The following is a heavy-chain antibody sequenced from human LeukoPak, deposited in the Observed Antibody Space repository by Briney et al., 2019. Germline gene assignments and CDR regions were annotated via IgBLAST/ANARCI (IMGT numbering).Heavy chain of an antibody. Sequence: ASVKVFCKAFGYTFTSNYMHWVRQAPGQGPEWMGVISPSGGSTTYAQKFQGRVTLTRDMSTSTDYLELSSLRSDDTAVYYCARDRVTMVRGVRVSLDYWGQGTLVTVSS. CDR2: ISPSGGST. D-gene: IGHD3-10*01. J-gene: IGHJ4*02. CDR1: GYTFTSNY. CDR3: ARDRVTMVRGVRVSLDY. V-gene: IGHV1-46*01.